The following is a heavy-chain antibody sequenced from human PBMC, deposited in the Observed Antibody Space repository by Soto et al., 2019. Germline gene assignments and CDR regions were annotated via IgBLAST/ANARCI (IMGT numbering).Heavy chain of an antibody. CDR2: INSDGSST. V-gene: IGHV3-74*01. CDR3: VGGTGY. D-gene: IGHD1-1*01. J-gene: IGHJ4*02. Sequence: EVQVVEFGGGLVQPGGSLRLSCAGSGFTFSSYWMYWARQAPGKGLXXXSRINSDGSSTNYADSVKGRFTISRDNAKNTVHLQMNSLRAEDTAVYYCVGGTGYWGQGTLVTVSS. CDR1: GFTFSSYW.